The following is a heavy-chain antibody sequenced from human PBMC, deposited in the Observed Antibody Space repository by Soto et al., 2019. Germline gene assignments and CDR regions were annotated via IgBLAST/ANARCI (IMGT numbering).Heavy chain of an antibody. D-gene: IGHD5-18*01. CDR3: ASPGYSYGYGAFDI. Sequence: PSETLSLTCTVSGGSISSGGYYWSWIRQHPGKGLERIGYIYYSGSTYYNPSLKSRVTISVDTSKNQFSLKLSSVTAADTAVYYCASPGYSYGYGAFDIRGQGTMVTVSS. J-gene: IGHJ3*02. CDR2: IYYSGST. V-gene: IGHV4-31*03. CDR1: GGSISSGGYY.